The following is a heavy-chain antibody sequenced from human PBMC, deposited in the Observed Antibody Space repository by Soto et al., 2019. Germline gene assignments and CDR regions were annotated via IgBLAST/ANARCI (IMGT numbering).Heavy chain of an antibody. CDR2: IIPIFGTA. V-gene: IGHV1-69*06. D-gene: IGHD3-3*01. CDR3: ARGYNYDLSASNGMDV. J-gene: IGHJ6*02. CDR1: GGTFSSYA. Sequence: SVKVFCKASGGTFSSYAISWVRQAPGRGLEWMGGIIPIFGTANYAQKFQGRVTITADKSTSTAYMELSSLRSEDTAVYYCARGYNYDLSASNGMDVWGQGTTVTV.